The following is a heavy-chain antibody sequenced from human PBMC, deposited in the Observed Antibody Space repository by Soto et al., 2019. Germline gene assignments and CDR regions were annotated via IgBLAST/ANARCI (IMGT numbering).Heavy chain of an antibody. Sequence: SGQVSFQGSCCSFTTYGIIWVRQAPGQGLEWMGWIHVTKTNYAQNFQGRLTMTTDTSTSTAYIDLRSLRSDDTAIYYCARDIAWNLDYWGQGTLVTVSS. CDR3: ARDIAWNLDY. D-gene: IGHD1-1*01. V-gene: IGHV1-18*01. J-gene: IGHJ4*02. CDR1: CCSFTTYG. CDR2: IHVTKT.